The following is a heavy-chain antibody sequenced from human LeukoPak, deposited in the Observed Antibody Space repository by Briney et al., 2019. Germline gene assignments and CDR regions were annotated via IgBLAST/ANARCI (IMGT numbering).Heavy chain of an antibody. CDR2: ISSSGSTI. CDR3: ARDRDCSSTSCYTDFDY. V-gene: IGHV3-11*01. D-gene: IGHD2-2*02. J-gene: IGHJ4*02. CDR1: GFTFSDYY. Sequence: GGSLRLSCAASGFTFSDYYMSWIRQAPGKGLEWVSYISSSGSTIYYADSVEGRFTISRDNAKNSLYLQMNSLRAEDTAVYYCARDRDCSSTSCYTDFDYWGQGTLVTVSS.